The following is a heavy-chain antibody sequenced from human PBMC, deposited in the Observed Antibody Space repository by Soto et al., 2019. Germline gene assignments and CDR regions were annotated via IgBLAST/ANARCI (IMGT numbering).Heavy chain of an antibody. Sequence: SETLSLTCTVSCGSISSYYWSWIRQPAGKGLEWIGRIYTSGSTNYNPSLKSRVTMSVDTSKNQFSLKLSSVTAADTAVYYCARLVVGATWYYFDYWGQGTLVTVSS. D-gene: IGHD1-26*01. CDR1: CGSISSYY. CDR2: IYTSGST. CDR3: ARLVVGATWYYFDY. V-gene: IGHV4-4*07. J-gene: IGHJ4*02.